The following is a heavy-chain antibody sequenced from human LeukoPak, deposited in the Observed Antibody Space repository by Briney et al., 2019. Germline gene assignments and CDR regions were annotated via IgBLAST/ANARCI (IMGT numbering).Heavy chain of an antibody. Sequence: ASVKVSCKASGYTFTSYGISWVRQAPGQGLEWMGWIRGNNGNTNYAQKLQGRVTMTTDTSTSTAYVELRSLRSDDTALYYCARVRVNYVWGNYPVDYWGQGTLVTVSS. V-gene: IGHV1-18*01. CDR1: GYTFTSYG. D-gene: IGHD3-16*02. J-gene: IGHJ4*02. CDR3: ARVRVNYVWGNYPVDY. CDR2: IRGNNGNT.